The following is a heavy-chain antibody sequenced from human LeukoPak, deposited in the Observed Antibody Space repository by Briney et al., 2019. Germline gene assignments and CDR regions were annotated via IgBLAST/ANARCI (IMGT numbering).Heavy chain of an antibody. CDR2: ISGYNGNT. CDR1: GYTFTSYG. Sequence: ASVKVSCKASGYTFTSYGISWVRQAPGQGLEWMGWISGYNGNTNYAQKLQGRVTMTTDTYTSTAYMELRSLRSDDTAVYYCARVDYYGSGSYLWGQGTLVTVSS. V-gene: IGHV1-18*01. J-gene: IGHJ4*02. CDR3: ARVDYYGSGSYL. D-gene: IGHD3-10*01.